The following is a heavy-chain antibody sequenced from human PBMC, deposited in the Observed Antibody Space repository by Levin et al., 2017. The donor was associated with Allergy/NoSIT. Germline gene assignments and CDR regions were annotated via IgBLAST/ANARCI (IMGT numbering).Heavy chain of an antibody. CDR3: TRLRQGEAYGMDV. D-gene: IGHD2-8*01. V-gene: IGHV3-72*01. CDR1: GFTFSDHY. J-gene: IGHJ6*02. CDR2: TRKKAQSYTT. Sequence: PAGGSLRLSCAASGFTFSDHYMDWVRQAPGKGLEWVGRTRKKAQSYTTEYAASVKGRFTISRDDSQNSLYLQMNSLRIEDTAVYYCTRLRQGEAYGMDVWGQGTTVTVSS.